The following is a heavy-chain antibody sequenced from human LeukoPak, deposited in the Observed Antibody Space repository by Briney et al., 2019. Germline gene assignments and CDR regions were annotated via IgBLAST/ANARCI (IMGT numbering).Heavy chain of an antibody. CDR3: ARDYEMAASQDVMVRGGIGTGSAACDF. Sequence: GASVDVSCKASGYTFTNYGFSWVRQAPGQALEWMGWISGYNGNRKYAQKLQGRVTMTTDASTSTAYMELRSLISDDPAVYYCARDYEMAASQDVMVRGGIGTGSAACDFWGQGTMVTVSS. CDR2: ISGYNGNR. D-gene: IGHD3-10*01. V-gene: IGHV1-18*01. CDR1: GYTFTNYG. J-gene: IGHJ3*01.